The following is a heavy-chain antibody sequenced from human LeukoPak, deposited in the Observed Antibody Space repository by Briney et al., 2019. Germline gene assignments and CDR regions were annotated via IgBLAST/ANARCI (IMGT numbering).Heavy chain of an antibody. CDR3: AREKIIVADLYYFDY. CDR1: GGSTSSPFHY. J-gene: IGHJ4*02. D-gene: IGHD5-12*01. V-gene: IGHV4-39*02. Sequence: SETLSLTCTVSGGSTSSPFHYWGWVRQPPGKGLEWIANIYYTGSSYYNPSLKSRVTISVDRSKNQFSLKLSSVTAADTAVYYCAREKIIVADLYYFDYWGQGTLVTVSS. CDR2: IYYTGSS.